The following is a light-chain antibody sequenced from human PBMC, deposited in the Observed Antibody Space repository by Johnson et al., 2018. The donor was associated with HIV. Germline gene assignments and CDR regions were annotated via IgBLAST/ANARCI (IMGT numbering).Light chain of an antibody. Sequence: QSVLTQPPSVSAAPGQKVTISCSGSSSNIGNNYVSWYQQLPGTAPKLLIYDNNKRPSGIPDRFSGSKSGTSATLGITGLQTGDEAYYSCGTWDSSLSSYVFGTGTDVTVL. CDR2: DNN. CDR1: SSNIGNNY. CDR3: GTWDSSLSSYV. J-gene: IGLJ1*01. V-gene: IGLV1-51*01.